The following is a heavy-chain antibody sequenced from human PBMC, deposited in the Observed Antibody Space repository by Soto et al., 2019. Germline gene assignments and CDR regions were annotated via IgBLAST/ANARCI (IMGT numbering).Heavy chain of an antibody. J-gene: IGHJ6*02. V-gene: IGHV1-18*01. CDR2: ISGYNGNT. D-gene: IGHD6-19*01. CDR1: GYTFSNYG. Sequence: ASVKVSCKTSGYTFSNYGVNWVRQAPGQGLEWMGWISGYNGNTNYAQTVQGRVTMTTDTSTGTVYMELRSLKSDDTAIYYCSRFIMVGGWFDPNYYHGMDVWGQGTTVTVSS. CDR3: SRFIMVGGWFDPNYYHGMDV.